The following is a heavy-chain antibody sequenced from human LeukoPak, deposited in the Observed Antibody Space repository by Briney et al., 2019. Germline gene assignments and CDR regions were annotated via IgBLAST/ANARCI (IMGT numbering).Heavy chain of an antibody. CDR2: IRYDGSNK. Sequence: PGGSLRLSCAASGVTFSSYGMHWVRQAPGKGLEWVAFIRYDGSNKYYADSVKGRFTISRDNSKNTLYLQMNSLRAEDTAVYYCAKDHLYYFDYWGQGTLVTVSS. CDR1: GVTFSSYG. CDR3: AKDHLYYFDY. V-gene: IGHV3-30*02. J-gene: IGHJ4*02.